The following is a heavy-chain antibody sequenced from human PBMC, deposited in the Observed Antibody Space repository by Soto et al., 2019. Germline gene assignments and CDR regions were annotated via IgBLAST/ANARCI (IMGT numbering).Heavy chain of an antibody. J-gene: IGHJ5*02. V-gene: IGHV4-59*01. D-gene: IGHD3-16*01. CDR3: ARDRGLLDP. CDR2: IYYSGST. Sequence: PSDTLSLTCTVSGGSLSSYYWSWIRQPPGKGLEWIGYIYYSGSTNYNPSLKSRVTISVDTSKNQFSLKLSSVTAADTAVYYCARDRGLLDPWGQGTLVTVSS. CDR1: GGSLSSYY.